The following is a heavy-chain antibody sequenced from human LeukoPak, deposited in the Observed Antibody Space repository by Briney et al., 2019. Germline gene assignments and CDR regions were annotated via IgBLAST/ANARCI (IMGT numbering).Heavy chain of an antibody. CDR3: TISSGWARLGY. CDR2: ITSSGTYT. J-gene: IGHJ4*02. Sequence: SGGSLRLSCAASGFIFSSDWMHWVRQGPAKGLVWVSSITSSGTYTHFGDSVKGRFTISRDNAKNSVYLQMNTLRAEDTAVYYCTISSGWARLGYWGQGTLVTVSS. CDR1: GFIFSSDW. D-gene: IGHD6-25*01. V-gene: IGHV3-21*01.